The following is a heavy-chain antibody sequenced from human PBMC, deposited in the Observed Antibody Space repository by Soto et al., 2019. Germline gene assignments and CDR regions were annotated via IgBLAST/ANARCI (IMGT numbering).Heavy chain of an antibody. J-gene: IGHJ4*02. CDR2: ISYDGSNK. CDR3: ARDGSSSWYYFDY. Sequence: PGGSLRLSCAASGFNFSSYAMHWVRQAPGKGLEWVAVISYDGSNKYYADSVKGRFTISRDNSKNTLYLQMNSLRAEDTAVYYCARDGSSSWYYFDYWGQGTLVTVSS. D-gene: IGHD6-13*01. CDR1: GFNFSSYA. V-gene: IGHV3-30-3*01.